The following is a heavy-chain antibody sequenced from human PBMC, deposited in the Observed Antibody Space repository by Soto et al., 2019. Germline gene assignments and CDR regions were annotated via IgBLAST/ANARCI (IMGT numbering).Heavy chain of an antibody. V-gene: IGHV4-28*01. CDR2: IYYSGTT. CDR3: ARREIQGPIDY. CDR1: GYSISSSNW. Sequence: QVQLQESGPGLVKPSDTLSLTCAVSGYSISSSNWWGWIRQPPGKGLEWIGYIYYSGTTYYNPYLKSRVTMAVDTSKNQFSLKLTSVTAVDTAVYYCARREIQGPIDYWGQGTLVTVSS. D-gene: IGHD1-26*01. J-gene: IGHJ4*02.